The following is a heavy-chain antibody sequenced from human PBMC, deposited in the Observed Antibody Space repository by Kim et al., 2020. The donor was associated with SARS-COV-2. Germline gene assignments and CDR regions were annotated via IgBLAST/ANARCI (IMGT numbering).Heavy chain of an antibody. V-gene: IGHV3-53*01. CDR3: ARIKLDYGDYVFDY. J-gene: IGHJ4*02. D-gene: IGHD4-17*01. Sequence: EDYVKSTFTHSRDKSKNTLYLQMNSLRAEDTAVYYCARIKLDYGDYVFDYWGQGTLVTVSS.